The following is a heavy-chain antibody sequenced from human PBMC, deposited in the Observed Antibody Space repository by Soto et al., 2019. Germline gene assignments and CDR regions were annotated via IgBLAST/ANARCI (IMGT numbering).Heavy chain of an antibody. CDR3: GNDVASGDLEI. CDR1: GFTTFDHG. D-gene: IGHD2-21*01. CDR2: ILWNSCAG. V-gene: IGHV3-9*02. Sequence: SLRLSWVLCGFTTFDHGMHWVRQSPAKGLEWVSGILWNSCAGGYADSVKGRFTFSRDRAKRGLYLQMVRLRPEDTALYYCGNDVASGDLEIWDQGSTV. J-gene: IGHJ6*02.